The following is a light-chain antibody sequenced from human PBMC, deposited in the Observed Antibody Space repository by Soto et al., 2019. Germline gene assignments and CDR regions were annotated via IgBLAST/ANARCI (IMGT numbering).Light chain of an antibody. V-gene: IGLV1-40*01. CDR2: GNS. CDR3: QSYDSSLSGTFRV. Sequence: QSVLTQPPSVSGAPVQRVTISCTGSSSNIGAGYDVHWYQQLPGTAPKLLIYGNSNRPSGVPDRFSGYKSGTSASLAITGLQAEDEADYYCQSYDSSLSGTFRVFGTGTKLTVL. J-gene: IGLJ1*01. CDR1: SSNIGAGYD.